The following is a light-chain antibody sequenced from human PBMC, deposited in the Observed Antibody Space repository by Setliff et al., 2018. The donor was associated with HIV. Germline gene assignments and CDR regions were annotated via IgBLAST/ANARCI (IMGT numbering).Light chain of an antibody. CDR3: CSYAGSYTHYV. CDR2: DVS. Sequence: QCALTQPRSVSGSPGQSVTISCTGTSSDVGGYNYVSWYQQYPGKAPKLMIYDVSKRPSGVANRFSGSKSGNTASLTISGLQAEDEADYYCCSYAGSYTHYVFGTGTKVTVL. CDR1: SSDVGGYNY. V-gene: IGLV2-11*01. J-gene: IGLJ1*01.